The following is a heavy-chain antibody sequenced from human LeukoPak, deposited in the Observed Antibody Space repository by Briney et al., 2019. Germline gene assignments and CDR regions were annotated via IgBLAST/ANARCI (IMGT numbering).Heavy chain of an antibody. CDR2: IRYDGSNY. D-gene: IGHD3-10*01. Sequence: GGSLRLSCAASGFTFSSYGMHWVRQAPGKGLEWVAFIRYDGSNYYYADSVKGRFTISRDNSKNTLYLQMNSLKAEDTAVYYCATVSYGSGSYPHPFDPWGQGTLVSVSS. V-gene: IGHV3-30*02. CDR3: ATVSYGSGSYPHPFDP. CDR1: GFTFSSYG. J-gene: IGHJ5*02.